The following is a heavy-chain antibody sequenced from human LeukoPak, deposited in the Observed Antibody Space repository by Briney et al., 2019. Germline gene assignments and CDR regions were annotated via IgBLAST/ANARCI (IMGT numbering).Heavy chain of an antibody. Sequence: TGGSLTLSCAASGFTISFYWMSWVRQAPGKGLEWVANINQVASEKNYVDSVKGRFTISRDNAKNSLYLQMNSVRAEDTAMYYCVRDGGYYGPDSWGQGALVSVSS. CDR3: VRDGGYYGPDS. CDR2: INQVASEK. V-gene: IGHV3-7*04. J-gene: IGHJ4*02. CDR1: GFTISFYW. D-gene: IGHD3-10*01.